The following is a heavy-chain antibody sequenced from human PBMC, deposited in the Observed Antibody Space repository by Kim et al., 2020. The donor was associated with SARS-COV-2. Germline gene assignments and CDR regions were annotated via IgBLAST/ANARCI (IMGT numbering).Heavy chain of an antibody. J-gene: IGHJ5*02. Sequence: STNYTPSLKSRVTISVDTSKNQFSLKLSSVTAADTAVYYCARSYVWGFDPWGQGTLVTVSS. CDR2: ST. V-gene: IGHV4-59*01. D-gene: IGHD3-16*01. CDR3: ARSYVWGFDP.